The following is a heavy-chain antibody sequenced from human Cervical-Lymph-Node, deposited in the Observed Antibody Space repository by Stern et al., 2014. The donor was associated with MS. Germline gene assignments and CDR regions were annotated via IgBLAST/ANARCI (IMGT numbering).Heavy chain of an antibody. CDR3: AKDLDSSGYYKSGYFDY. Sequence: EVQLLESGGGLVQPGGSLRLSCAASGFTFSSYAMSWVRQAAGKGLEWVSAISGSGGSTYYADSVKGRFTISRDNSKNTLYLQMNSLRAEDTAVYYCAKDLDSSGYYKSGYFDYWGQGTLVTVSS. CDR1: GFTFSSYA. J-gene: IGHJ4*02. V-gene: IGHV3-23*01. CDR2: ISGSGGST. D-gene: IGHD3-22*01.